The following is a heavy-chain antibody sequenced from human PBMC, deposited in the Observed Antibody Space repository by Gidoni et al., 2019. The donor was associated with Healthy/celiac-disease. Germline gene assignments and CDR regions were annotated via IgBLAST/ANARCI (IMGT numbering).Heavy chain of an antibody. CDR1: GGSISSSSYY. Sequence: QLQLQESGPGLVKPSETLSLTCTVSGGSISSSSYYWGWIRQPPGKGLEWIGSIYYSGSTYYNPSLKSRVTISVDTSKNQFSLKLSSVTAADTAVYYCARSLVVVPAAYYYYYYGMDVWGQGTTVTVSS. V-gene: IGHV4-39*01. D-gene: IGHD2-2*01. CDR2: IYYSGST. CDR3: ARSLVVVPAAYYYYYYGMDV. J-gene: IGHJ6*02.